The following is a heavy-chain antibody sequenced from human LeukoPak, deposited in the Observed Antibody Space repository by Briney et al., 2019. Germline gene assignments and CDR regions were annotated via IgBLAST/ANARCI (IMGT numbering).Heavy chain of an antibody. CDR1: GFTFDDYA. J-gene: IGHJ4*02. D-gene: IGHD6-13*01. CDR3: AKDFHSSPDY. CDR2: ISWNGGSI. Sequence: GGSLRLSCAASGFTFDDYAMHWVRQAPGKGLEWVSGISWNGGSIGYADSVKGRFTISRDNAKNSLYLQMNSLRAEDMALYYCAKDFHSSPDYWGQGTLVTVSS. V-gene: IGHV3-9*03.